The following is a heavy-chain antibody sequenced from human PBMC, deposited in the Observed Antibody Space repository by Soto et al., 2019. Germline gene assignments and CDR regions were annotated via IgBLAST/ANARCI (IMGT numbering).Heavy chain of an antibody. J-gene: IGHJ4*02. CDR2: MYHSGTT. CDR3: ARHGNWNDFAY. D-gene: IGHD1-1*01. Sequence: ASETLSLTCTVSGDSINMNDDYWGWIRQPPGKGLEWIGTMYHSGTTSYNPSLKSRITISADTSKKQFSLKLSSVTAADTAMYYCARHGNWNDFAYWGQGALVTVSS. CDR1: GDSINMNDDY. V-gene: IGHV4-39*01.